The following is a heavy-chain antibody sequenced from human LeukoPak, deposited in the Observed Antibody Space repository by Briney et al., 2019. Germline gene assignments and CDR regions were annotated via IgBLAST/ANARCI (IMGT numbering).Heavy chain of an antibody. Sequence: SSETLSLTCAVYGGSFSGYYWSWIRQPPGKGLEWIGEINHSGSTNYNPSLKSRVTISVDTSKNQFSLKLSSVTAADTAVYYCARGRGYFDWLVDYWGQGTLVTVSS. CDR3: ARGRGYFDWLVDY. D-gene: IGHD3-9*01. CDR1: GGSFSGYY. J-gene: IGHJ4*02. V-gene: IGHV4-34*01. CDR2: INHSGST.